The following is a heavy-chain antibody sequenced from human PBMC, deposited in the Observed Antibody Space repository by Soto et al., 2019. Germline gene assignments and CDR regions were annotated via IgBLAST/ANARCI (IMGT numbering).Heavy chain of an antibody. CDR1: GFPFSAFA. Sequence: GGSLRLSCATSGFPFSAFAMNWVRHAPGKGLEWVSGIGGSGASIYYADSVKGRFTISRDNSKNTVYLQMNSLRAEDTALYYCAKDMRGGSSSSRYYYGLDVWGQGTTVTVSS. D-gene: IGHD6-13*01. V-gene: IGHV3-23*01. CDR2: IGGSGASI. CDR3: AKDMRGGSSSSRYYYGLDV. J-gene: IGHJ6*02.